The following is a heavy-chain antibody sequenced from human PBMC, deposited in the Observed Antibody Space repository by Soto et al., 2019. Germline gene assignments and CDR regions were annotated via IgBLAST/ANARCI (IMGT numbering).Heavy chain of an antibody. CDR1: GGSISSGDYY. CDR3: ARLVQLLQGRWFDP. D-gene: IGHD2-15*01. J-gene: IGHJ5*02. Sequence: QVQLQESGPGLVKPSQTLSLTCTVSGGSISSGDYYWSWIRQPPGKGLEWIGYIYYSGGTSYNPPPKSRVTLXVXTXXNQFSLKLSSVTAADTAVYYCARLVQLLQGRWFDPWGQGTLVTVSS. V-gene: IGHV4-30-4*01. CDR2: IYYSGGT.